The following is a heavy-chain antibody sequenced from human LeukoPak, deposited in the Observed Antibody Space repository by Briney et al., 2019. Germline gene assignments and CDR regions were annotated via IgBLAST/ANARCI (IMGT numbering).Heavy chain of an antibody. CDR2: IYYSGST. CDR3: ARDNPAADHTFDY. D-gene: IGHD2-15*01. CDR1: GGSISSSSYY. Sequence: SETLSLTCTVSGGSISSSSYYWGWIRQPPGKGLEWIGSIYYSGSTYYNPSLKSRVTISVDTSKNQFSLKLSSVTAADTAVYYCARDNPAADHTFDYWDQGTLVTVSS. V-gene: IGHV4-39*07. J-gene: IGHJ4*02.